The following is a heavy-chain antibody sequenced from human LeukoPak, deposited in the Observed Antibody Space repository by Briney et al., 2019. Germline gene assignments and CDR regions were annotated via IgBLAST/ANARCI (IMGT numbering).Heavy chain of an antibody. D-gene: IGHD3-22*01. V-gene: IGHV5-51*01. J-gene: IGHJ3*02. CDR3: ARRGLDSSGGAFDI. CDR1: GYSFRNQW. Sequence: GESLKISCKASGYSFRNQWIGWVRQMPGKGLEWMGIIYPADSDTRYRPSFQGQVTISVDKSITTAYLQWSRLKASDTAMYYCARRGLDSSGGAFDIWGQGTMVTVSS. CDR2: IYPADSDT.